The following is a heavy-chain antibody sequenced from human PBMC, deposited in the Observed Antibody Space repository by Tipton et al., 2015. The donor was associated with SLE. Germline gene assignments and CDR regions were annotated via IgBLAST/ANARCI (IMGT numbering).Heavy chain of an antibody. D-gene: IGHD7-27*01. CDR2: INPNRGGT. Sequence: QVQLVQSGAEVKKPGASVKASCKASGYTFTGYYMHWVRQAPGQGLEWMGWINPNRGGTNYAQKFQGRVTMTRDTSISTAYMELSRLRSDDTAVYYCARGVDTGDGGAFDIWGQGTMVTVSS. J-gene: IGHJ3*02. V-gene: IGHV1-2*02. CDR3: ARGVDTGDGGAFDI. CDR1: GYTFTGYY.